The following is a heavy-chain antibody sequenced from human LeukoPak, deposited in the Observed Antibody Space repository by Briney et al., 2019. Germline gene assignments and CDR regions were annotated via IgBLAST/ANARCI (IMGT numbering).Heavy chain of an antibody. V-gene: IGHV3-53*01. Sequence: TGGSLRLSCAASGFTVSSNYMSWVRQAPGKGLEWVSVIYSGGSTYYADSVKGRFTISRDNSKNTVYLQMSSLRAEDTAVYYCAKTLVDAYYYYYMDVWGKGATVTVSS. J-gene: IGHJ6*03. D-gene: IGHD6-13*01. CDR2: IYSGGST. CDR3: AKTLVDAYYYYYMDV. CDR1: GFTVSSNY.